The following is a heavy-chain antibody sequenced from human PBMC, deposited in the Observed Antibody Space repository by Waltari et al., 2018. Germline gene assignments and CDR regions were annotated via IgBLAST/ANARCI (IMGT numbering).Heavy chain of an antibody. CDR3: ARSDTQYMVDY. CDR1: GGSISSYY. V-gene: IGHV4-59*01. CDR2: IYYSGST. D-gene: IGHD4-4*01. Sequence: QVQLQESGPGLVKPSETLSLTCTVSGGSISSYYWSWIRQPPGKGLEWIGYIYYSGSTNYNPALKSRVTISVDTSKNQFSLKLSSVTAADTAVYYCARSDTQYMVDYWGQGTLVTVSS. J-gene: IGHJ4*02.